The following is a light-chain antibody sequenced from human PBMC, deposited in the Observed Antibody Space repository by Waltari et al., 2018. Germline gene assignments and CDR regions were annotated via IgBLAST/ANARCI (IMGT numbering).Light chain of an antibody. CDR2: AAS. CDR3: QQYEGLPRT. V-gene: IGKV1-33*01. J-gene: IGKJ2*02. Sequence: DIQMTQSPSSLSASVGDRVTITCQASQHIYNDLNWYQQKPGKAPKLLIYAASNLQTGVPSRFSGGGSGTDFTFVISNLQPEDIATYYCQQYEGLPRTFGQGTKLEMK. CDR1: QHIYND.